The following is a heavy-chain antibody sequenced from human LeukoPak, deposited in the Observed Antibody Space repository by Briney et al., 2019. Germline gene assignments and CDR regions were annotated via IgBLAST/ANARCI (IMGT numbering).Heavy chain of an antibody. CDR2: IRHDESKT. V-gene: IGHV3-30*02. CDR1: AFTFSSYW. D-gene: IGHD3-16*01. Sequence: GGSLRLSCAAYAFTFSSYWMSWVRQAPDEGLEWVAYIRHDESKTFYTDSVKGRFTISRDNSKNTLYLQMHSLRAEDTALYYCAKPVIPSAYQGTYYMDVWGKGTTVTVSS. J-gene: IGHJ6*03. CDR3: AKPVIPSAYQGTYYMDV.